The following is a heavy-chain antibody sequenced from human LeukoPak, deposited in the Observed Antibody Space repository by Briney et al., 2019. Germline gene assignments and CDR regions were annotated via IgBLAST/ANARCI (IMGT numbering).Heavy chain of an antibody. J-gene: IGHJ4*02. CDR1: GFSFSSYA. V-gene: IGHV3-23*01. CDR3: AKENGYKTTHFDY. CDR2: VSGSGGNR. D-gene: IGHD5-24*01. Sequence: GGSLRLSCVASGFSFSSYAMSWVRQAPGKGLEWVSTVSGSGGNRYYADSVKGRFTISRDNSRNTQYLQMSSLRAEHTALYYCAKENGYKTTHFDYWGQGTLVTVSS.